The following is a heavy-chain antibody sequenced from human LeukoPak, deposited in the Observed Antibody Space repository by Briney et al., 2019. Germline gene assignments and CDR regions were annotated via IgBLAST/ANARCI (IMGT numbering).Heavy chain of an antibody. CDR3: ARHGNYDYVWGSYRSTDAFDI. V-gene: IGHV4-59*08. J-gene: IGHJ3*02. CDR1: GGSISSYY. CDR2: IYYSGST. D-gene: IGHD3-16*02. Sequence: SETLSLTCTVSGGSISSYYWSWIRQPPGKGLEWIGYIYYSGSTNCNPSLKSRVTISVDTSKNQFSLKLSSVTAADTAVYYCARHGNYDYVWGSYRSTDAFDIWGQGTMVTVSS.